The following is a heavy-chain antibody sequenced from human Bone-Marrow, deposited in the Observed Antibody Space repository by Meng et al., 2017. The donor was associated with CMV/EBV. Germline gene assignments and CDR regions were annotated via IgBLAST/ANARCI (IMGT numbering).Heavy chain of an antibody. CDR3: ARDSEGSDSSGRSPYYFDY. CDR1: GFSLNAYS. J-gene: IGHJ4*01. CDR2: ISYDGSNK. V-gene: IGHV3-30-3*01. Sequence: GGSLRLSCAASGFSLNAYSLHWVRQAPGKGLDWVAVISYDGSNKYYSDSVKGRFTISRDNSKKKIYLQMHSLRTEDTAMYYCARDSEGSDSSGRSPYYFDYCGQGTLVTVSS. D-gene: IGHD3-22*01.